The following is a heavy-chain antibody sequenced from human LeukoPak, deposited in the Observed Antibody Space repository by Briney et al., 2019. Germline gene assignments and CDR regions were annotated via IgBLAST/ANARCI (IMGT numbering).Heavy chain of an antibody. CDR2: IYSGGST. D-gene: IGHD6-19*01. CDR3: ARDKLSSGWYVGFDS. CDR1: GFSVSNNY. J-gene: IGHJ4*02. Sequence: PGGSLRLSCAASGFSVSNNYVSWVRQAPGEGLEWVSVIYSGGSTYYADSVKGRFTISRDNSKNTLYLQMSSLRAEDTAVYYCARDKLSSGWYVGFDSWGQGTLVTVSS. V-gene: IGHV3-66*02.